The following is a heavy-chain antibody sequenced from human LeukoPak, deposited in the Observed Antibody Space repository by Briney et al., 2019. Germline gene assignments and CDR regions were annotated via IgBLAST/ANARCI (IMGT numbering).Heavy chain of an antibody. V-gene: IGHV1-69*13. CDR2: IIPIFGTA. CDR3: AREGAESSGWADGYYFDY. J-gene: IGHJ4*02. Sequence: GASVKVSCKASGGTFSSYAISWVRQAPGQGLEWMGGIIPIFGTANYAQKFQGRVTITADESTSTAYMELSSLRSEDTAVYYCAREGAESSGWADGYYFDYWGQGTLVTVSS. D-gene: IGHD6-19*01. CDR1: GGTFSSYA.